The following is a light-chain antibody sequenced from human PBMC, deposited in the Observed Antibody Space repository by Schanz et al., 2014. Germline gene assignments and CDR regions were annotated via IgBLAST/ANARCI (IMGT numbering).Light chain of an antibody. CDR2: EVS. CDR1: SSDVGGYDY. J-gene: IGLJ3*02. CDR3: CSYAGTKNRV. Sequence: QSALTQPPSASGSPGQSVTISCTGTSSDVGGYDYVSWYQQHPGKAPKLMIYEVSKRPSGVPDRFSGSKSGNTASLTVSGLQAEDEADYYCCSYAGTKNRVFDGGTKLTVL. V-gene: IGLV2-8*01.